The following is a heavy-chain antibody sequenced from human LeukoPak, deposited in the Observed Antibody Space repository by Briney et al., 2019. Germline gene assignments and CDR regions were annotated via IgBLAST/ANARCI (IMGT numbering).Heavy chain of an antibody. CDR1: GGSISSGGYY. J-gene: IGHJ3*02. CDR3: ARGAFNYYDSSGFSNDAFDI. CDR2: ISYSGST. D-gene: IGHD3-22*01. V-gene: IGHV4-31*03. Sequence: SETLSLTCTVPGGSISSGGYYWSWIRQHPGKGLQWIAYISYSGSTYYNPSLKSRVTTSVDTSKSHFSLKLSSVTAADTAVYYCARGAFNYYDSSGFSNDAFDIWGQGTMVTVSS.